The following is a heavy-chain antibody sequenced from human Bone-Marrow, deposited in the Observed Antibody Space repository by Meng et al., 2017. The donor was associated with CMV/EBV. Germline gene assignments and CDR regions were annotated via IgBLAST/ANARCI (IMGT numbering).Heavy chain of an antibody. V-gene: IGHV3-13*01. Sequence: GESLKISCAASGFTFSSYDVHWVRQATGKGLEWVSAIGTAGDTYYPGSVKGRFTISRENAKQSVYLKMNSLRAGDTAVYYCARIHYYYGMDVWGQGTTVTVSS. CDR1: GFTFSSYD. J-gene: IGHJ6*02. CDR2: IGTAGDT. CDR3: ARIHYYYGMDV.